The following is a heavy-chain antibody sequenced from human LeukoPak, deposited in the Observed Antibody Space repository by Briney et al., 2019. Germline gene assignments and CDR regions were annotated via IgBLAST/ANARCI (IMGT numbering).Heavy chain of an antibody. Sequence: QPGESLRLSCAASGFTFSSYSMNCVRQAPGKGLEWVSYISSASNTIYYADSVKGRFTISRDNAKNSLYLQMNSLRAEDTAMYYCARDGWFGDYNWFDPWGQGTLVTVSS. CDR1: GFTFSSYS. V-gene: IGHV3-48*01. J-gene: IGHJ5*02. D-gene: IGHD3-10*01. CDR2: ISSASNTI. CDR3: ARDGWFGDYNWFDP.